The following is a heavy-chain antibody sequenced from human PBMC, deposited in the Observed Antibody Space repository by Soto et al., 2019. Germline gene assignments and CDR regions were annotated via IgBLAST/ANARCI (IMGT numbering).Heavy chain of an antibody. D-gene: IGHD1-1*01. CDR2: IRFAGSNK. CDR1: GSIFTGYG. V-gene: IGHV3-33*01. Sequence: QVHLVESGGGVAQPGRSLRLSCAASGSIFTGYGMHWVRQAPGMGLEWVAVIRFAGSNKYYADPVKGRFTISRDNSNNMLDLRMNSMRVEDTAVYYWARDGSGGTTFRVYLDYWCQGTLVTVSS. J-gene: IGHJ4*02. CDR3: ARDGSGGTTFRVYLDY.